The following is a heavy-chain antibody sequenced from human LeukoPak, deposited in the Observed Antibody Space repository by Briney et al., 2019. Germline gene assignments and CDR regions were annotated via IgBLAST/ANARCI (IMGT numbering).Heavy chain of an antibody. CDR2: IYSSGST. Sequence: PETSSLTCTVSGGSISSYYWSWIRQPAGKGLEWIGRIYSSGSTNYIPSIKSRVTISVDKSKNQFSLKLSSVTAADTAVYYCARLVVVPAAGLYYYYYMDVWGKGTTVTV. CDR3: ARLVVVPAAGLYYYYYMDV. CDR1: GGSISSYY. V-gene: IGHV4-4*07. D-gene: IGHD2-2*01. J-gene: IGHJ6*03.